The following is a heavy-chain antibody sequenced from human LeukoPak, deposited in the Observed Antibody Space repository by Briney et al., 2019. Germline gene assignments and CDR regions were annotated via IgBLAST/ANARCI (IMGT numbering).Heavy chain of an antibody. V-gene: IGHV1-2*02. J-gene: IGHJ4*02. CDR2: INPNSGGT. D-gene: IGHD3-22*01. CDR1: GYTFSGYY. CDR3: ARTSLYDSASDY. Sequence: ASVKVSCKASGYTFSGYYMHWVRQAPGQGLEWMGWINPNSGGTKYAQKFQGRVTMTRDTSISTAYMELTRLRSDDTAVYYCARTSLYDSASDYWGQGTLVTVSP.